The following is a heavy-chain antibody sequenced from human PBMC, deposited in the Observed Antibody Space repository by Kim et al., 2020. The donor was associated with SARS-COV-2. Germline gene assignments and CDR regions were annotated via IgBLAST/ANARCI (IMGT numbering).Heavy chain of an antibody. Sequence: YYADAVQGRFTISRDNAKNSLYLQMNSLRAEDTAVYYCARDSVVVVTDYWGQGTLVTVSS. D-gene: IGHD2-21*02. V-gene: IGHV3-21*01. J-gene: IGHJ4*02. CDR3: ARDSVVVVTDY.